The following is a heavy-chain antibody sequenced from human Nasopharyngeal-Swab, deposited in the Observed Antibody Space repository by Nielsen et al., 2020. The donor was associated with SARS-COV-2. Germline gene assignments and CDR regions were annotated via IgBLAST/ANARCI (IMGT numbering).Heavy chain of an antibody. D-gene: IGHD5-12*01. J-gene: IGHJ2*01. CDR2: IYYSGST. CDR3: ARHRRGGIVATPWYFDL. V-gene: IGHV4-39*01. CDR1: GGSISSSSYY. Sequence: GSLRLSCTVSGGSISSSSYYWGWIRQPPGKRLEWIGSIYYSGSTYYNPSLKSRVTLSVATSKNQFSLKLSSVTAADTAVYYCARHRRGGIVATPWYFDLWGRGTLVTVSS.